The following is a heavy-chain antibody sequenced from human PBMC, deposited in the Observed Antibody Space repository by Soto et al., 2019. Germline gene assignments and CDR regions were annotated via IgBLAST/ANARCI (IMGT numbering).Heavy chain of an antibody. CDR2: ISGSGRNT. J-gene: IGHJ6*02. V-gene: IGHV3-23*01. CDR3: AKDLNGSGSFTSYYHYGMDV. Sequence: GKGLELDSSISGSGRNTYYADSVRGRLTISRDSSKNTLYLQMNSLRVEDTGVYYCAKDLNGSGSFTSYYHYGMDVWGQGTTVTVSS. D-gene: IGHD3-10*01.